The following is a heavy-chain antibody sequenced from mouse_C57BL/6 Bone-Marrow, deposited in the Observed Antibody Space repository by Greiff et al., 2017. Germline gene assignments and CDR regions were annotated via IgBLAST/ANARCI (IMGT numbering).Heavy chain of an antibody. D-gene: IGHD1-1*01. CDR3: AREHYGSSSDWYFDV. CDR1: GYTFTNYW. V-gene: IGHV1-63*01. Sequence: QVQLKESGAELVRPGTSVKMSCKASGYTFTNYWIGWAKQRPGHGLEWIGDIYPGGGYTNYNEKFKGKATLTADKSSSTAYMQFSSLTSEDSAIYYCAREHYGSSSDWYFDVWGTGTTVTVSS. CDR2: IYPGGGYT. J-gene: IGHJ1*03.